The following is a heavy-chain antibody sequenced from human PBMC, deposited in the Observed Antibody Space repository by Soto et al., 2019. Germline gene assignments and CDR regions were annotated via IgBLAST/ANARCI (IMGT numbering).Heavy chain of an antibody. CDR2: ISSSSSTI. J-gene: IGHJ6*02. CDR1: GFTFSSYS. CDR3: ARDGVGGNWKPEDYYYYGMDV. D-gene: IGHD1-20*01. V-gene: IGHV3-48*02. Sequence: GGSLRLSCAASGFTFSSYSMNWVRQAPGKGLEWVSYISSSSSTIYYADSVKGRFTISRDNAKNSLYLQMNSLRDEDTAVYYCARDGVGGNWKPEDYYYYGMDVWGQGTTVTVSS.